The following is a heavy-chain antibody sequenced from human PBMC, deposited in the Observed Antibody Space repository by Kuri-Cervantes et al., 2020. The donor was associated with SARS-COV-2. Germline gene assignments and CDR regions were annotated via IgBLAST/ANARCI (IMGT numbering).Heavy chain of an antibody. D-gene: IGHD3-3*01. J-gene: IGHJ4*02. V-gene: IGHV4-39*01. Sequence: SETLSLTCTVSGGSISSSSYYWGWIRQPPGKGLEWIGSIYYSGSTYYNPSLKSRVTISVDTSKNQFSLKLSSVTAADTAVYYCASTSYDFWSGPTIYFDYWGQGTLVTVSS. CDR1: GGSISSSSYY. CDR2: IYYSGST. CDR3: ASTSYDFWSGPTIYFDY.